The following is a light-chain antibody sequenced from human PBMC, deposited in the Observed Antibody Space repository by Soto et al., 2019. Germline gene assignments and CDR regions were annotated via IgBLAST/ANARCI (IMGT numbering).Light chain of an antibody. CDR1: SSDFGTYGS. V-gene: IGLV2-14*01. CDR3: SSYTLSGNEV. J-gene: IGLJ1*01. CDR2: DVT. Sequence: QSALPQPASVSGSPGQSITISCTGTSSDFGTYGSVSWYQQHPGKAPKVMIYDVTNRPSGVSSRFSGSKSGNTASLTISGLQAEDEGDYYCSSYTLSGNEVFGTGSKGXVL.